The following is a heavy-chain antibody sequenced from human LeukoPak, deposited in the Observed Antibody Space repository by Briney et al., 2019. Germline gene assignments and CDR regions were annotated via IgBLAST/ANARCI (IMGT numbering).Heavy chain of an antibody. D-gene: IGHD2-2*01. Sequence: PGGSLRLSCAASGFTFSSYGMHWVRQAPGKGLEWVANIKQDGSEKYYVDSVKGRFTISRDNAKNPLYLQMNSLRAEDTAVYYCAAADIVVVPAAPNDAFDIWGQGTMVTVSS. CDR1: GFTFSSYG. CDR2: IKQDGSEK. V-gene: IGHV3-7*01. CDR3: AAADIVVVPAAPNDAFDI. J-gene: IGHJ3*02.